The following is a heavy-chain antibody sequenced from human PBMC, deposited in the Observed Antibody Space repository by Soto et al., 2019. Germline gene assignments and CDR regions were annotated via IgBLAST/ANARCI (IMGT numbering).Heavy chain of an antibody. Sequence: ESGGGVVQPGRSLRLSCAASGITFSSYAMHWVRRAPGKGLEWMAVMSYDGSNKYYADSVKGRFTISRDNSKNTLYLQMNSLRPEDTALYYCARDGGAYWGQGTLVIVSS. J-gene: IGHJ4*02. D-gene: IGHD3-16*01. CDR2: MSYDGSNK. V-gene: IGHV3-30-3*01. CDR3: ARDGGAY. CDR1: GITFSSYA.